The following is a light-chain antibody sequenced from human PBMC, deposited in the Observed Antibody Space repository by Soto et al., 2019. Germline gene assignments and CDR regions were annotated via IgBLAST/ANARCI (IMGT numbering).Light chain of an antibody. CDR1: QSLSYW. J-gene: IGKJ2*01. CDR3: QQYDRFPYT. V-gene: IGKV1-5*03. CDR2: KAS. Sequence: EIPMTQSPSTRSASVEDTVTITCRASQSLSYWLAWYQQKPGQAPKLLIHKASTLESGVPSRFSGSGSGTEFTLTISSLQPDDFATFYCQQYDRFPYTFGQGTKLEIK.